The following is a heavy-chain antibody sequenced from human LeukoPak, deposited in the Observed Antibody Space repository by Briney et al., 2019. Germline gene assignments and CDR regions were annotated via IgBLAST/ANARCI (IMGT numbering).Heavy chain of an antibody. Sequence: PGGSLRLSCAASGFTFSDSWMHWVRQAPGKGLVWVSRIHPDGSTTDYADSVQGRFIVSRDNAKNTLYLQMHSLRAEDTAGYYCTKDYWGPDYWGQGTLSPSPQ. J-gene: IGHJ4*02. CDR2: IHPDGSTT. V-gene: IGHV3-74*01. CDR1: GFTFSDSW. D-gene: IGHD7-27*01. CDR3: TKDYWGPDY.